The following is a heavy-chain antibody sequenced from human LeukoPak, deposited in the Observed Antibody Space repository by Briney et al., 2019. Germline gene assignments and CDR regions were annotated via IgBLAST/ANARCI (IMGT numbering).Heavy chain of an antibody. V-gene: IGHV3-64*01. CDR3: ARTGLTYLTTVTTWFNY. Sequence: GGSLRLSCAASGFTFSSYAMRWVRQAPGKGLEYVSAISGNGGSTYYANSVKGRFTISRDNSKNTLYLQMNSLRAEDTAVYYCARTGLTYLTTVTTWFNYWGQGTLVTVSS. D-gene: IGHD4-17*01. J-gene: IGHJ4*02. CDR1: GFTFSSYA. CDR2: ISGNGGST.